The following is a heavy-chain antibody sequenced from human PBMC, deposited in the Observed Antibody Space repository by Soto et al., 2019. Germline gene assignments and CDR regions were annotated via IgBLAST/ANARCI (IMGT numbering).Heavy chain of an antibody. D-gene: IGHD6-13*01. CDR2: INPSGGST. V-gene: IGHV1-46*03. Sequence: ASVKVSCKASGYTFTSYYMHWVRQAPGQGLEWMGIINPSGGSTSYAQKFQGRVTMTRDTSTSTVYMELSSLRSEDTAVYYCARRGLGVAAAGSIDYWGQGTLVTVSS. CDR1: GYTFTSYY. CDR3: ARRGLGVAAAGSIDY. J-gene: IGHJ4*02.